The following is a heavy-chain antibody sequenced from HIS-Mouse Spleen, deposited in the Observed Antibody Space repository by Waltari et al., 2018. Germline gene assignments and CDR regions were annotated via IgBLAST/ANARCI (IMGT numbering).Heavy chain of an antibody. D-gene: IGHD4-17*01. Sequence: EVQLVESGGGLVQPGGSLRLSCAASGFTLSSFWLPWVRQAPGKGLVWVSRINSDGGSTSYADSVKGRFTISRDNAKNTLYLQMNSLRAEDTAVYYCARVRATTVNDYWGQGTLVTVSS. CDR3: ARVRATTVNDY. V-gene: IGHV3-74*01. CDR2: INSDGGST. J-gene: IGHJ4*02. CDR1: GFTLSSFW.